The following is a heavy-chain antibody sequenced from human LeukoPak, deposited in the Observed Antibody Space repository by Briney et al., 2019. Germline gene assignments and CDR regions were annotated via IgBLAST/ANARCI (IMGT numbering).Heavy chain of an antibody. D-gene: IGHD3-3*01. J-gene: IGHJ4*02. CDR3: AKNQRFLEWLLYD. CDR2: ISWDGGST. Sequence: PGGSLRLSCAASGFTFDDYGMSWVRQAPGKGLEWVSLISWDGGSTYYADSVKGRFTISRDNSKNSLYLQMNSLRAEDTALYYCAKNQRFLEWLLYDWGQGTLVTVSS. CDR1: GFTFDDYG. V-gene: IGHV3-43D*03.